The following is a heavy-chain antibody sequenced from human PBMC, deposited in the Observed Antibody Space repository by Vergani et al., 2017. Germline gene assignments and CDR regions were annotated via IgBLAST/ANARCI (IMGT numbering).Heavy chain of an antibody. Sequence: QVQLQQWGAGLLKPSETLSLTCAVYGGSFSGYYWSWIRQPPGKGLEWIGEINHSGSTNYNPSLKSRVTISVDTSKNQFSLKLSSVTAAVTAVYYCARDHYGSGRNDAFDIWGQGTMVTVSS. CDR2: INHSGST. V-gene: IGHV4-34*01. CDR3: ARDHYGSGRNDAFDI. CDR1: GGSFSGYY. D-gene: IGHD3-10*01. J-gene: IGHJ3*02.